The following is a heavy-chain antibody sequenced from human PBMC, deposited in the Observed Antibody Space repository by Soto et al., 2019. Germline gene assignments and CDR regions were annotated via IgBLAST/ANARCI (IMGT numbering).Heavy chain of an antibody. Sequence: QITLKESGPTLVKPTQTLTLTCTFSGFSLTTRGVGVGWIRQPPGKALEGLALIYWDDDKRYSPSLQSRLSLAPHTSKNHVVLTMTNVDPVDTATYYCAHIPNYYQYDWFDPWGQGTLVSVSS. J-gene: IGHJ5*02. V-gene: IGHV2-5*02. CDR3: AHIPNYYQYDWFDP. CDR1: GFSLTTRGVG. D-gene: IGHD3-16*01. CDR2: IYWDDDK.